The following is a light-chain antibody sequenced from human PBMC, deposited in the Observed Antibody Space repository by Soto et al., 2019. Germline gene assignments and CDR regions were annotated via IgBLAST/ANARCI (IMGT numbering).Light chain of an antibody. CDR3: MHGTHWPNT. V-gene: IGKV2-30*01. Sequence: DVVMTQSPLSLPVTLGQPASISCRSSQCLVSSDGNTYLNWFQQRPGQSPRRLIYKVFNRDSGVPDRFTGSGSGPDFTLIINTVEEDELGMYYCMHGTHWPNTFGQGTKLEIK. CDR1: QCLVSSDGNTY. CDR2: KVF. J-gene: IGKJ2*01.